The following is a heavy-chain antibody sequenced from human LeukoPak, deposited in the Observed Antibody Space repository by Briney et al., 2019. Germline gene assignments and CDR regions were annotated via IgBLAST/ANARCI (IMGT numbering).Heavy chain of an antibody. J-gene: IGHJ1*01. V-gene: IGHV2-5*02. D-gene: IGHD6-13*01. Sequence: SGPTLVNPTQTLMLTCTFSGFSLTTSGVGVGWIRQPPGKALEWLALVYWDDDMRYSPSLESRLSITKDTSNNQVVLTMTNMDPGDTATYYCAHCTFGIAAAPEYFQHWGLGTLVTVSS. CDR3: AHCTFGIAAAPEYFQH. CDR1: GFSLTTSGVG. CDR2: VYWDDDM.